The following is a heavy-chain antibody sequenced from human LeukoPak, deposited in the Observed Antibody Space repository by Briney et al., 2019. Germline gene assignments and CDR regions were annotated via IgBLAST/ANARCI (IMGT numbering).Heavy chain of an antibody. V-gene: IGHV3-21*01. CDR3: ARAGRRWAYAFDI. CDR2: ISSSSSYI. Sequence: GGSLRLSCAASGFTFSSYSMNWVRQAPGKGLEWVSSISSSSSYIYYADSVKGRFTISRDNAKNSLYLQMNSLRAEDTAVYYCARAGRRWAYAFDIWGQGTMVTVSS. D-gene: IGHD4-23*01. CDR1: GFTFSSYS. J-gene: IGHJ3*02.